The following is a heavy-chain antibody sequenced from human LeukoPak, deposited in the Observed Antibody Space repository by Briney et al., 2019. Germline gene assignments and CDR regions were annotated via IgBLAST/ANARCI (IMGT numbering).Heavy chain of an antibody. V-gene: IGHV3-66*01. J-gene: IGHJ4*02. CDR1: GFTVSSNY. CDR3: ARSSWRAAGTGEFDY. CDR2: IYSGGST. Sequence: PGGSLRLSCATSGFTVSSNYMSWVRQAPGKGLEWVSVIYSGGSTYYADSVKGRFTISRDNAKNSLYLQMNSLRAEDTAVYYCARSSWRAAGTGEFDYWGQGTLVTVSS. D-gene: IGHD6-13*01.